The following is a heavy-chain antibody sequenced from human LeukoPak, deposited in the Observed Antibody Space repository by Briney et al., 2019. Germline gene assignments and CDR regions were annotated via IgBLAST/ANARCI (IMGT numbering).Heavy chain of an antibody. CDR3: AREVANYYDSSGYYSTFQH. CDR1: GGSISSSNW. J-gene: IGHJ1*01. CDR2: IYHSGST. D-gene: IGHD3-22*01. Sequence: SETLSLTCAVSGGSISSSNWWSWVRQPPGKGLEWIGEIYHSGSTNYNPSLKSRVTISVDKSKNQFSLKLSSVTAADTAVYYCAREVANYYDSSGYYSTFQHWGQGTLVTVSS. V-gene: IGHV4-4*02.